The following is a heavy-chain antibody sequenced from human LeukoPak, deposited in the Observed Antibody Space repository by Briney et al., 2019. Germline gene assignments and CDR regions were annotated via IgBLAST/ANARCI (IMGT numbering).Heavy chain of an antibody. Sequence: GGSLRLSSHAATFTFSSYCMRWVRQAPGKGLEWVAFIRYDGSKKYYADSVKGRFTISRDKSKNSLYLQMNSLGAEDTAVYYCAKDRGWVQAFDYWGQGTLVTVSS. CDR2: IRYDGSKK. CDR3: AKDRGWVQAFDY. D-gene: IGHD5-24*01. CDR1: TFTFSSYC. V-gene: IGHV3-30*02. J-gene: IGHJ4*02.